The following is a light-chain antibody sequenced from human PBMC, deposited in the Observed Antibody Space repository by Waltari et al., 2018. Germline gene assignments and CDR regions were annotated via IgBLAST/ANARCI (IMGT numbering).Light chain of an antibody. CDR3: TSYGGSTSLV. J-gene: IGLJ2*01. CDR1: CGDLGPYNS. CDR2: DVS. V-gene: IGLV2-14*01. Sequence: QSALTQPASVSGSPGQSTTISCTATCGDLGPYNSVSWYRQYPGAAPKLIIYDVSNRPSVISVRFSGSKAGNTASLTISGLQAENEAVYYCTSYGGSTSLVFGGGTKLTV.